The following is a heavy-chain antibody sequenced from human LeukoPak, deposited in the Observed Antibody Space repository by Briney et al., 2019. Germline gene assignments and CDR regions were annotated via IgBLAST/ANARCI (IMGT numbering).Heavy chain of an antibody. D-gene: IGHD2-2*01. J-gene: IGHJ4*02. CDR2: ISYDGSNK. CDR3: ARDGIVVVPARSNYYFDY. V-gene: IGHV3-30-3*01. Sequence: GGSLRLSCAASGFTFSSYAMHWVRQAPGKGLEWVAVISYDGSNKYYADSVKGRFTISRDNSKNTLYLQMNSLRAEDTAVYYCARDGIVVVPARSNYYFDYWGQGTLVTVSS. CDR1: GFTFSSYA.